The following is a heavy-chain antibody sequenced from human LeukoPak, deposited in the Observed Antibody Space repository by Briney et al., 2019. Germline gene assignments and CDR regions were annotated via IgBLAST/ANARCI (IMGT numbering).Heavy chain of an antibody. V-gene: IGHV4-59*01. D-gene: IGHD3-10*01. CDR2: IYYSGST. CDR1: GGSISSYY. J-gene: IGHJ3*02. CDR3: AREVSGPLWLGDERAFDI. Sequence: PSETLSLTCTVSGGSISSYYWSWIRQPPGKGLEWIGYIYYSGSTNYNPSLKSRVTISVDTSKNQFSLKLSSVTAADTAVYYCAREVSGPLWLGDERAFDIWGQGTMVTVSS.